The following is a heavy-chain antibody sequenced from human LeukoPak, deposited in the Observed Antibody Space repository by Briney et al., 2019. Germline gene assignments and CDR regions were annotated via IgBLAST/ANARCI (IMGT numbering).Heavy chain of an antibody. J-gene: IGHJ1*01. CDR3: TNNEWQ. D-gene: IGHD2-8*01. Sequence: PGGSLRLSCAASGLTFSSPAMSWVRQGPGKGLEWVSAMSGSGDNTYYADSVKGRFTISRDNSKDTLYLEMNSLRVEDTAVYYCTNNEWQWGQGTLVTVSS. CDR1: GLTFSSPA. CDR2: MSGSGDNT. V-gene: IGHV3-23*01.